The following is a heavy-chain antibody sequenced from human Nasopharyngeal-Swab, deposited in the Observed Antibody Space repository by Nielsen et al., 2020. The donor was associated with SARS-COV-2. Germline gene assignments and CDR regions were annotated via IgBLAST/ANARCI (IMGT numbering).Heavy chain of an antibody. D-gene: IGHD1-1*01. J-gene: IGHJ4*02. Sequence: WVRQAPGQGLEWMGWINTNTGNPTYVQGFTGRFVFSLDTSVGTAYLQISSLKAEDTAVYYCARAERSQPGRWGQGTLVTVSS. V-gene: IGHV7-4-1*02. CDR3: ARAERSQPGR. CDR2: INTNTGNP.